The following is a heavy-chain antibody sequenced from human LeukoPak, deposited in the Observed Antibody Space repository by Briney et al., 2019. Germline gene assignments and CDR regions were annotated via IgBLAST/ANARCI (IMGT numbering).Heavy chain of an antibody. J-gene: IGHJ1*01. CDR2: INLSGGDT. V-gene: IGHV1-46*01. Sequence: GASVKVSCKASGYTFTTYYMHWLRQAPGQGLEWMGIINLSGGDTTYSQKFQGRVTMIRDMSTSTVYMELSSLRSADTAVYYCAREGYCSGGSCHSGAHFQHWGQGTLVTVSS. CDR3: AREGYCSGGSCHSGAHFQH. CDR1: GYTFTTYY. D-gene: IGHD2-15*01.